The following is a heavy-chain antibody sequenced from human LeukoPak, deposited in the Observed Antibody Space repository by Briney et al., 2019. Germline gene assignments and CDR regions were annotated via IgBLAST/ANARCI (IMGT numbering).Heavy chain of an antibody. CDR3: ARTRGSSGSYYPDY. V-gene: IGHV2-70*17. Sequence: SGPTLVNPTQTLTLTCTFPGFSLSTTGLCVSWVRQPPGKALEWLARIDWDDDEFYSTSLKTRLSIFKDTSKNHVVLTMTNMDPVDTATYYCARTRGSSGSYYPDYWGQGTLVTVSS. J-gene: IGHJ4*02. CDR2: IDWDDDE. D-gene: IGHD3-10*01. CDR1: GFSLSTTGLC.